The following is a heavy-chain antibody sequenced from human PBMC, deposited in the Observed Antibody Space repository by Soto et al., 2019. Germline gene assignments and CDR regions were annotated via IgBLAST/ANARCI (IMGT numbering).Heavy chain of an antibody. V-gene: IGHV3-11*05. CDR2: ISGSSSDT. CDR3: ATGPRRLRD. J-gene: IGHJ4*02. CDR1: GFTLSDSY. Sequence: QVQLVESGGGLVKPGGSLRLSCAASGFTLSDSYMSCLRQAPGKGLESLSYISGSSSDTNYADSVKGRFTISRDNAKNSLYLQMNSLRAEDTAVYYCATGPRRLRDWGQGTLVIVSS.